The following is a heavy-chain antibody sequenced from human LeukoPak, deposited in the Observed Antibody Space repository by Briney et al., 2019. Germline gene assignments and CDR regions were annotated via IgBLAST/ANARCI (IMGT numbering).Heavy chain of an antibody. J-gene: IGHJ5*02. CDR2: ISGSGVST. V-gene: IGHV3-23*01. D-gene: IGHD1-1*01. CDR1: GFTFSSYA. Sequence: GGSLRLSCAASGFTFSSYAMNWVRQAPGKGLEWVSAISGSGVSTYYADSVKGRFTISRDNSKNTLYLQMNSLRAEDTTLYYCARGIDDGDDWFDPWGQGTLVTVSS. CDR3: ARGIDDGDDWFDP.